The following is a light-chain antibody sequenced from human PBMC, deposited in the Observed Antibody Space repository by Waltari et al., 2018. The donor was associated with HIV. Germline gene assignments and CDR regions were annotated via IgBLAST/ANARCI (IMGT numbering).Light chain of an antibody. J-gene: IGLJ2*01. CDR1: NSDVGGYNY. CDR3: SSYTSSSSKV. Sequence: QSALTQPASVSGSPGQSITISCTGPNSDVGGYNYVSWYQQHPGKAPKLMIYDVSNRPSGVSNRFSGSKSGNTASLTISGLQAEDEADYYCSSYTSSSSKVFGGGTKLTVL. CDR2: DVS. V-gene: IGLV2-14*03.